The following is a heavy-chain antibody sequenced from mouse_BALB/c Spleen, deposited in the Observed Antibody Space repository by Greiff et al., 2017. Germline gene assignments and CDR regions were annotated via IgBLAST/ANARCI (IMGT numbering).Heavy chain of an antibody. V-gene: IGHV5-4*02. CDR3: ARALTTATFAY. CDR1: GFTFSDYY. CDR2: ISDGGSYT. D-gene: IGHD1-2*01. Sequence: EVQVVESGGGLVKPGGSLKLSCAASGFTFSDYYMYWVRQTPEKRLEWVATISDGGSYTYYPDSVKGRFTISRDNAKNNLYLQMSSLKSEDTAMYYCARALTTATFAYWGQGTLVTVSA. J-gene: IGHJ3*01.